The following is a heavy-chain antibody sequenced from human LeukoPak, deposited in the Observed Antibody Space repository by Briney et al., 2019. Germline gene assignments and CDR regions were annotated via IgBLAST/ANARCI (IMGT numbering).Heavy chain of an antibody. CDR2: IYYSGST. D-gene: IGHD2-15*01. V-gene: IGHV4-61*05. CDR1: GGSISSSSYY. CDR3: AGVAANPSYYYYYGMDV. J-gene: IGHJ6*02. Sequence: SETLSLTCTVSGGSISSSSYYWSWIRQPPGKGLEWIGYIYYSGSTNYNPSLKGRVTISVDTSKNQFSLKLSSVTAADTAVYYCAGVAANPSYYYYYGMDVWGQGTTVTVSS.